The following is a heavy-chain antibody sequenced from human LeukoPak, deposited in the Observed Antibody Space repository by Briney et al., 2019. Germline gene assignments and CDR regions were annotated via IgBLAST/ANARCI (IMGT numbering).Heavy chain of an antibody. CDR3: ARPRQPYGSGSYYLDY. CDR1: GFTFSDYY. V-gene: IGHV3-11*01. D-gene: IGHD3-10*01. J-gene: IGHJ4*02. Sequence: GGSLRLSCAASGFTFSDYYMSWIRQAPGKGLEGVSYISSSGSTIYYADSVKGRFTISRDNAKNSLYLQMNSLRAEDTAVYYCARPRQPYGSGSYYLDYWGQGTLVTVSS. CDR2: ISSSGSTI.